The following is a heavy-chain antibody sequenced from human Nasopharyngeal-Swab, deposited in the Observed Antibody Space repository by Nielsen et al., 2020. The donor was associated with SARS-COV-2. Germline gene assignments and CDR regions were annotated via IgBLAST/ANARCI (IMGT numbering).Heavy chain of an antibody. CDR2: ITGNGDTT. D-gene: IGHD6-13*01. V-gene: IGHV3-23*01. CDR1: GFTFSSYS. Sequence: GESLKISCAASGFTFSSYSMSWLRQAPGKGLEWVSTITGNGDTTYYADSVKGRFTISRDNSENTVYLQMNSLRAEDTALYHCARPLSRDSTWTTEANWFDSWAREPWSPSPQ. CDR3: ARPLSRDSTWTTEANWFDS. J-gene: IGHJ5*01.